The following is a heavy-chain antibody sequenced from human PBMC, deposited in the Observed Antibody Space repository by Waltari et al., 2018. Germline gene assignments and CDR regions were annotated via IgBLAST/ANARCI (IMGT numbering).Heavy chain of an antibody. CDR2: INAGNGNT. J-gene: IGHJ6*02. CDR3: ARNYDLLGSMDV. Sequence: QVQLVQSGAEVKKPGASVKVSCKASGHTFTSYAMHWVRQAPGQRLEWMGWINAGNGNTKDSQKFQGRVTITRDTSASTAYMELSSLRSEDTAVYYCARNYDLLGSMDVWGQGTTVTVSS. V-gene: IGHV1-3*01. CDR1: GHTFTSYA. D-gene: IGHD3-22*01.